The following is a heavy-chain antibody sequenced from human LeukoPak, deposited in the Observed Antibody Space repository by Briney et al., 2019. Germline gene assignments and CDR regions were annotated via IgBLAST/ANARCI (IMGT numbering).Heavy chain of an antibody. CDR1: GYTFSDYS. CDR3: VSGNDPDYTWRTYRLDALDI. D-gene: IGHD3-16*02. J-gene: IGHJ3*02. Sequence: GGSLRLSCAASGYTFSDYSVNWVRQVPGKGPEWVSSISSSSTYIYYADSVKGRFTISRDDAKNSLFLQMNSLRVEDTAIYYCVSGNDPDYTWRTYRLDALDIWGEGTMVIVSS. CDR2: ISSSSTYI. V-gene: IGHV3-21*01.